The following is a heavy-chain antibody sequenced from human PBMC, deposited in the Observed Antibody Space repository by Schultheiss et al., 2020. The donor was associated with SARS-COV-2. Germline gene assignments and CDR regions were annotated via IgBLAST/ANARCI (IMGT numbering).Heavy chain of an antibody. Sequence: ASVKVSCKASGGTFSSYAISWVRQAPGQGLEWMGIINPSGGSTSYAQKFQGRVTMTRDTSTSTVYMELSSLRSEDTAVYYCARDGGPGIVVVTHFDYWGQGTLVTVSS. CDR2: INPSGGST. CDR3: ARDGGPGIVVVTHFDY. J-gene: IGHJ4*02. V-gene: IGHV1-46*01. D-gene: IGHD3-22*01. CDR1: GGTFSSYA.